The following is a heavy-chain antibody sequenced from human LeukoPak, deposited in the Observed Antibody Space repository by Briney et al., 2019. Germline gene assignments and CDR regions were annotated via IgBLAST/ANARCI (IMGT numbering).Heavy chain of an antibody. CDR1: GGSISSSSYY. Sequence: PSETLSLTCTVSGGSISSSSYYWGWIRQPPGKGLEWIGSIYYSGSIYYNPSLKSRVTMSVDTSKNQFSLKLSSVTAVDTAVYYCARMRPIVGATMGEYYFDYWGQGTLSPSPQ. D-gene: IGHD1-26*01. CDR3: ARMRPIVGATMGEYYFDY. V-gene: IGHV4-39*07. J-gene: IGHJ4*02. CDR2: IYYSGSI.